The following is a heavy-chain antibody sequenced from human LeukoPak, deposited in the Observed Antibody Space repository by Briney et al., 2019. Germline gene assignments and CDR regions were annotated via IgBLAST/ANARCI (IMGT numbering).Heavy chain of an antibody. CDR1: GYTFTSYD. J-gene: IGHJ3*02. CDR3: ASPSLTTLDAFDI. D-gene: IGHD4-17*01. Sequence: ASVKVSCKASGYTFTSYDINWVRQATGQGLEWMGWMNPNSGNTGYAQKFQGRVTMTRNTSISTAYMELSSLRSEDTAVYYCASPSLTTLDAFDISGQGTMVTVSS. CDR2: MNPNSGNT. V-gene: IGHV1-8*01.